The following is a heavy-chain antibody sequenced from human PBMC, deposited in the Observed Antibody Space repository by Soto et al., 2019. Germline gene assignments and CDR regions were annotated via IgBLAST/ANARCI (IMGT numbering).Heavy chain of an antibody. D-gene: IGHD2-8*01. V-gene: IGHV3-74*01. CDR3: ARVGYCARGVCPNFDF. CDR1: GFTFSSYW. Sequence: GGSLRLSCAASGFTFSSYWMHWVRQAPGKGLVWVSRINSDGSSTSYADSVKGRFTISRDNARNTLYLEMNSLRDEDTAVYYCARVGYCARGVCPNFDFWGQGTLVTVSS. CDR2: INSDGSST. J-gene: IGHJ4*02.